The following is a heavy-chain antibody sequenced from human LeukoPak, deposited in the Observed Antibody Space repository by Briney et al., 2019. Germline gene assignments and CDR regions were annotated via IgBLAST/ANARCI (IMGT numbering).Heavy chain of an antibody. D-gene: IGHD2-8*01. V-gene: IGHV3-21*01. J-gene: IGHJ4*02. CDR1: GFTFSSYS. CDR2: ISSSSSYI. Sequence: GGSLRLSCAASGFTFSSYSMNWVRQAPGKGLEWVSSISSSSSYIYYADSVKGRFTISRDNAKNSLYLQMNSLRAEDTAVYYCASRGYCTNGVCYRDGGYFDYWGQGTLVTVSS. CDR3: ASRGYCTNGVCYRDGGYFDY.